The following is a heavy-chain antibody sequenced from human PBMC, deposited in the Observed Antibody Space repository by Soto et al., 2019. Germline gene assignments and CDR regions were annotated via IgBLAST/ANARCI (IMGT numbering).Heavy chain of an antibody. Sequence: FLRLSCAASGFSFNDAWTVSEAWMNWVRQAPGKGLEWVGSVKSKGSGGTVAYDAPVKDRFIISRDDLRNTVYLQMNSLKAEDTAIYYCTHTRGWPPSAFXIWGPGT. CDR1: GFSFNDA. J-gene: IGHJ3*02. V-gene: IGHV3-15*07. D-gene: IGHD2-15*01. CDR2: VKSKGSGGTV. CDR3: THTRGWPPSAFXI.